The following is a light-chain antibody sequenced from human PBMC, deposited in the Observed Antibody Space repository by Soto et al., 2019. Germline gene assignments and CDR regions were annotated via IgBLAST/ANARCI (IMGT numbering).Light chain of an antibody. CDR3: QSYVSSLSGWV. CDR2: GNI. V-gene: IGLV1-40*01. Sequence: QSVLTQPPSVTAAPGQRVTISCSGCRSNIGAGHDVHWYLQRPGTAPKLRIYGNINRPSGVPDRFSGSQSGTSTSLAITGRQAEDEADYYCQSYVSSLSGWVFGGGTKLTVL. CDR1: RSNIGAGHD. J-gene: IGLJ2*01.